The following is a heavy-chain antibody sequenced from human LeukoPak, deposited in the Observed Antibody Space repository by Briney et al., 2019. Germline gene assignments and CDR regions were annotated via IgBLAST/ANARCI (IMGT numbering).Heavy chain of an antibody. Sequence: SETLSLTCAVSGYSISSGYYWGWIRQPPGKGLEWIGCIHHRGSNYYNPSFKSGSTLSVDTSKNQFTLKLSYVTAADTAVYYCARQGPVSDRYFDYWGQGTLVTVSS. CDR3: ARQGPVSDRYFDY. CDR1: GYSISSGYY. V-gene: IGHV4-38-2*01. D-gene: IGHD1-14*01. J-gene: IGHJ4*02. CDR2: IHHRGSN.